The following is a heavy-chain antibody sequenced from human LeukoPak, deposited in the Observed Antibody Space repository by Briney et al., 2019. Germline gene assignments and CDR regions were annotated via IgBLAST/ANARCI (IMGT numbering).Heavy chain of an antibody. CDR2: IYYSGST. D-gene: IGHD3-10*01. J-gene: IGHJ4*02. CDR3: ARYDSGEFDY. Sequence: SETLSLTCTVSGGSISSGSYYWGWIRQPPGKGLEWIGSIYYSGSTYYNPSLKSRVTISVDTSKNQFSLKLSSVTAADTAVYYCARYDSGEFDYWGQGTLVIVSS. CDR1: GGSISSGSYY. V-gene: IGHV4-39*01.